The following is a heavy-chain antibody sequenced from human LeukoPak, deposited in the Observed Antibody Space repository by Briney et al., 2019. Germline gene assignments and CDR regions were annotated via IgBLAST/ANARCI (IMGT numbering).Heavy chain of an antibody. J-gene: IGHJ4*02. CDR1: GGSFSGYY. Sequence: SETLSLTCAVYGGSFSGYYWSWIRQPPGKGLEWIGEINHSGSTNYNPSLKSRVTISVDTSKNQFSLKLSSVTAADTAVYYCARGGGIVVVPAARISPRKTPCHFDYWGQGTLVTVSS. V-gene: IGHV4-34*01. CDR2: INHSGST. CDR3: ARGGGIVVVPAARISPRKTPCHFDY. D-gene: IGHD2-2*01.